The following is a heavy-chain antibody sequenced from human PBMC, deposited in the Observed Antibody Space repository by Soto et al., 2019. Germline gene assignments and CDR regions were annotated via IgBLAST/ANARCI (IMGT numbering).Heavy chain of an antibody. V-gene: IGHV1-18*01. Sequence: QVQLVQSGPEGKKPGASVTVSCKTSGYTFTDHGIDWVRQAPGQGLEWVGWVSSYNGNTNYAYNLKDRVIMTTDAYTSTAYMELRGLRSDDTAVYYCAREVEGSYSPADFWGQGTPVTVSS. J-gene: IGHJ4*02. CDR2: VSSYNGNT. CDR1: GYTFTDHG. D-gene: IGHD3-10*01. CDR3: AREVEGSYSPADF.